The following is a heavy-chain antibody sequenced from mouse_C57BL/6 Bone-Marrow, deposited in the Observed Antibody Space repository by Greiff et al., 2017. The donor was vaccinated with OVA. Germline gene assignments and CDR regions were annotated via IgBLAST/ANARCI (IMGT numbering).Heavy chain of an antibody. CDR1: GFTFSSYA. Sequence: EVKLMESGGGLVKPGGSLKLSCAASGFTFSSYAMSWVRQTPEKRLEWVATISDGGSYTYYPDNVKGRFTISRDNAKNNLYLQMSHLKSEDTAMYYCARDTVDYWGQGTTLTDSS. V-gene: IGHV5-4*01. CDR3: ARDTVDY. CDR2: ISDGGSYT. J-gene: IGHJ2*01.